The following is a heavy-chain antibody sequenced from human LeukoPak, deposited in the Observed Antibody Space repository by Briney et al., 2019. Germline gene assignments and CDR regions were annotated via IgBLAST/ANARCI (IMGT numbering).Heavy chain of an antibody. Sequence: SETLSLTCTVSGGSISSYYWSWIRQPPGKGLEWIGYIYYSGSTNYNPSLKSRVTISVDTSKNQFSLKLTSVTAADTAVYYCARRGVEMAAIRPDNWLDPWGQGTLVTLSS. CDR1: GGSISSYY. D-gene: IGHD5-24*01. J-gene: IGHJ5*02. V-gene: IGHV4-59*08. CDR3: ARRGVEMAAIRPDNWLDP. CDR2: IYYSGST.